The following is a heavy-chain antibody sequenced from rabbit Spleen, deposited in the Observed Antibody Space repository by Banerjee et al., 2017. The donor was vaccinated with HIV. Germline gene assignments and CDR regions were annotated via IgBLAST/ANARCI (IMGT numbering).Heavy chain of an antibody. J-gene: IGHJ4*01. V-gene: IGHV1S40*01. D-gene: IGHD5-1*01. CDR2: IDVVSSGGT. CDR3: ARDLVTVIGWNFNL. Sequence: QSLEESGGDLVKSGASLTLTCTASGLDFSNNYWICWVRQAPGKGLEWIACIDVVSSGGTHYASWAKGRFTISKTSSTTVTLQVTSLTAADTATYICARDLVTVIGWNFNLWGQGTLVTVS. CDR1: GLDFSNNYW.